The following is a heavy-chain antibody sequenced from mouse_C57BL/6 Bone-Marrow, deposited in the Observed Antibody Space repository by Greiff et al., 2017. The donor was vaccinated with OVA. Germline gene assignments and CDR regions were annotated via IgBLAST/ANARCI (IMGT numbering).Heavy chain of an antibody. CDR3: ARWGTTVVRYFDV. Sequence: VQLQQPGAELVRPGSSVKLSCKASGYTFTSYWMDWVKQRPGQGLEWIGNIYPSDSETHYNQKFKDKATLTVDKSSSTAYMQLSSLTSEDSAVYYCARWGTTVVRYFDVWGTGTTVTVSS. V-gene: IGHV1-61*01. CDR1: GYTFTSYW. CDR2: IYPSDSET. D-gene: IGHD1-1*01. J-gene: IGHJ1*03.